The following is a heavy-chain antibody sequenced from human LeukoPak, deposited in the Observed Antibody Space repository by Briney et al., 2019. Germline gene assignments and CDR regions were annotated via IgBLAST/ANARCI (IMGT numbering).Heavy chain of an antibody. J-gene: IGHJ4*02. CDR2: IYWNDDK. CDR3: AHTVAIAPHFDY. Sequence: SGPTLVKPTQTLTLTCTFSGFSLSTRGVGVGWIRQPPGKALEWLALIYWNDDKRYSPSLKSRLTITKDTSKNQVVLTMTNMDPVDTATYYCAHTVAIAPHFDYWGQGTLVTVSS. V-gene: IGHV2-5*01. CDR1: GFSLSTRGVG. D-gene: IGHD2-21*01.